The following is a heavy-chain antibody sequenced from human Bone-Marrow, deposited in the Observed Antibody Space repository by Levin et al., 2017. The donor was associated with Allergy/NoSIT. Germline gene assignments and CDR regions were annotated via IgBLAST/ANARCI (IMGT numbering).Heavy chain of an antibody. V-gene: IGHV3-9*01. CDR3: AKDMKTRSRNAFDI. Sequence: GGSLRLSCGASGFIFDDYTMHWVRQAPGEGLEWVSGISWNSGDKLYADSVKGRFIISRDNAKNSLYLQMNSLRPEDTALYYCAKDMKTRSRNAFDIWGQGSMVTVSS. J-gene: IGHJ3*02. CDR2: ISWNSGDK. CDR1: GFIFDDYT.